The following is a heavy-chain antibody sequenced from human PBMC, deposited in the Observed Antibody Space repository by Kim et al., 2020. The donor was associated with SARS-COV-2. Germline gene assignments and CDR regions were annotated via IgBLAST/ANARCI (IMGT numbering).Heavy chain of an antibody. J-gene: IGHJ6*02. CDR3: AREWVAAAEYYGMDV. D-gene: IGHD6-13*01. V-gene: IGHV3-30*04. CDR2: ISYDGSNK. CDR1: GFTFSSYA. Sequence: GGSLRLSCAASGFTFSSYAMHWVRQAPGKGLEWVAVISYDGSNKYYVDSVKGRFTISRDNSKNTLYLQMNSLRAEDTAVYYCAREWVAAAEYYGMDVWGQGTTVTVSS.